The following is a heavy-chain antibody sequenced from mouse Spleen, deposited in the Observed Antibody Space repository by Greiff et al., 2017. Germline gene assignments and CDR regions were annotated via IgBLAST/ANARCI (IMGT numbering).Heavy chain of an antibody. CDR3: AREGGLLLSYAMDY. CDR1: GFTFSDYY. V-gene: IGHV5-4*02. J-gene: IGHJ4*01. Sequence: EVQLVESGGGLVKPGGSLKLSCAASGFTFSDYYMYWVRQTPEKRLEWVATISDGGSYTYYPDSVKGRFTISRDNAKNNLYLQMSSLKSEDTAMYYCAREGGLLLSYAMDYWGQGTSVTVSS. CDR2: ISDGGSYT. D-gene: IGHD2-10*01.